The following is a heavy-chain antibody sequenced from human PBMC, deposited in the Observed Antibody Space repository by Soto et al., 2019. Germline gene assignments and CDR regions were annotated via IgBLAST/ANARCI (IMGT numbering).Heavy chain of an antibody. J-gene: IGHJ6*02. CDR3: GSTYYNPSLKSRVTISVDTSKNQFSLKLSSVTAADTAVYYCARVRAKTYYYDSSGHWIDYYGMDV. V-gene: IGHV3-30*03. Sequence: PGGSLRLSCAASGISLDSYAMNWVRQAPGKGFEWVAVMSYDGKNIYYRDSVKGRFTISKDESKKTLNLQLSSLTPEDTAMYYSGSTYYNPSLKSRVTISVDTSKNQFSLKLSSVTAADTAVYYCARVRAKTYYYDSSGHWIDYYGMDVWGQGTTVTVSS. CDR2: MSYDGKNI. D-gene: IGHD2-21*02. CDR1: GISLDSYA.